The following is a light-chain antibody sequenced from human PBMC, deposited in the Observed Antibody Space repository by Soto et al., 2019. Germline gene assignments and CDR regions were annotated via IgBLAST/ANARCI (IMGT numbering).Light chain of an antibody. V-gene: IGKV1-5*01. J-gene: IGKJ1*01. CDR1: RSISDW. Sequence: DIQMTQSPSSLSPSVGDRVTITCRASRSISDWLAWYQQKPGKAPELLMFDASNLKSGVSSRFSGSGSGTEFTLTISRLQPDDVATYYCLQYSSHSWTFGQGTKVDIK. CDR3: LQYSSHSWT. CDR2: DAS.